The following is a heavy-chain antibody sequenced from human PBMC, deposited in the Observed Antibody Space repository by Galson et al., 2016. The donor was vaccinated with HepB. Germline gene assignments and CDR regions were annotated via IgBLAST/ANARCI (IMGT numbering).Heavy chain of an antibody. V-gene: IGHV1-8*01. CDR3: ARAIRKQLLSEH. J-gene: IGHJ4*02. D-gene: IGHD6-6*01. Sequence: SVKVSCKASGYTFSDYDFTWVRQASGQGLEWMGWMNPNSGNTNYAQRLRGRIRMTSDASTNTAYMELSSLTSEDTAVYYCARAIRKQLLSEHWGQGTLVTVSS. CDR2: MNPNSGNT. CDR1: GYTFSDYD.